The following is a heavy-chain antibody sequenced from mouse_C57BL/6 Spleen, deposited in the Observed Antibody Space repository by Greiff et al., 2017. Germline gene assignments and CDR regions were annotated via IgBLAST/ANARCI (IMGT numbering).Heavy chain of an antibody. V-gene: IGHV1-82*01. Sequence: QVQLQQSGPELVKPGASVKISCKASGYAFSSSWMNWVKQRPGKGLEWIGRIYPGDGDTNYNGKFKGKATLTADKSSSTAYMQLSSLTSEDSAVYFCAGWLLRGYWGQGTTLTVSS. CDR3: AGWLLRGY. D-gene: IGHD2-3*01. J-gene: IGHJ2*01. CDR2: IYPGDGDT. CDR1: GYAFSSSW.